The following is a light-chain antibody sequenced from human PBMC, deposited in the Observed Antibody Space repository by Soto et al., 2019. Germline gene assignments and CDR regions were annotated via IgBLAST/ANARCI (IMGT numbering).Light chain of an antibody. CDR3: HQYDTYSWT. CDR1: QGISRW. Sequence: DIQMTQSPSTLSASVGDTVTITCRAGQGISRWLAWYQQKPGRAPNLLIYEASTLESGVTSRFSGIGSGTEFTLTISSLHPDDFATYYCHQYDTYSWTFGQGTKVEIK. J-gene: IGKJ1*01. V-gene: IGKV1-5*03. CDR2: EAS.